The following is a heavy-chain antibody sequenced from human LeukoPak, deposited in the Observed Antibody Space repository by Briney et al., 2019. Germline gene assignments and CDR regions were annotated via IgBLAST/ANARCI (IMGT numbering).Heavy chain of an antibody. CDR2: ISGSGGST. D-gene: IGHD3-9*01. Sequence: GGSLRLSCAASGFTFSSYAMSWVRQAPGKGLEWVSAISGSGGSTYYADSVKGRFTISRDNSKNTLYLQMNSLRAEDTAVNYCAKAGRYFGLFDYWGQGTLVTVSS. CDR1: GFTFSSYA. J-gene: IGHJ4*02. V-gene: IGHV3-23*01. CDR3: AKAGRYFGLFDY.